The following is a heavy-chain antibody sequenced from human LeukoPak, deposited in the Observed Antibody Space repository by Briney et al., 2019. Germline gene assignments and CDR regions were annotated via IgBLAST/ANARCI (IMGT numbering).Heavy chain of an antibody. Sequence: GGSLRLSCAASGFTFSSYGMHWVRQAPGKGLEWVAFIRYDGSNKYYADSVKGRFTISRDNSKNTLYLQMNSLRAEDTAVYYRAKEDRTVTWEYYYYMDVWGKGTTVTVSS. CDR3: AKEDRTVTWEYYYYMDV. J-gene: IGHJ6*03. V-gene: IGHV3-30*02. CDR1: GFTFSSYG. CDR2: IRYDGSNK. D-gene: IGHD4-11*01.